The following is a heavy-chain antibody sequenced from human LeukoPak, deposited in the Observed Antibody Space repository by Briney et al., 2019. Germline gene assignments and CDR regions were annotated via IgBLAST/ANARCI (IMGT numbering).Heavy chain of an antibody. CDR3: ARGHYDVLAASYKWTPDY. Sequence: NGLKWVSSITSGGDYIYYADSVKGRFTTSRDNAKNSLSLQLNSLRVEDTAVYYCARGHYDVLAASYKWTPDYWGQETLVTVSS. J-gene: IGHJ4*02. D-gene: IGHD3-9*01. V-gene: IGHV3-21*01. CDR2: ITSGGDYI.